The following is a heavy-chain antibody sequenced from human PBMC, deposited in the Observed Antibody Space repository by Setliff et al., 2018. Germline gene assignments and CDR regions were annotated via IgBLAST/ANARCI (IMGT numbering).Heavy chain of an antibody. V-gene: IGHV1-58*01. CDR1: GFTFTSSA. D-gene: IGHD3-22*01. J-gene: IGHJ4*02. CDR3: ARARSGSSGSSDS. CDR2: IVVGSGNT. Sequence: SVKVSCKASGFTFTSSAVQWVRQARGQRLEWIGWIVVGSGNTNYAQKFQERVTITRDMSTSTAYMELSSLRSEDTAVYYCARARSGSSGSSDSWGQGTLVTVSS.